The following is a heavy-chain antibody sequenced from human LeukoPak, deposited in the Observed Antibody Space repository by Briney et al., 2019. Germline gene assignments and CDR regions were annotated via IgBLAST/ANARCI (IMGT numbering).Heavy chain of an antibody. CDR1: GFTFNIYW. CDR3: ARRDGYNTFYFEY. CDR2: INQDGSEK. J-gene: IGHJ4*02. Sequence: PGGSLRLSCAASGFTFNIYWMSWVRQAPGKGLEWVANINQDGSEKYYVDSVKGRFTISRDNAMNSLYLQMNSLRGEDTAVYYCARRDGYNTFYFEYWGQGTLVTVSS. D-gene: IGHD5-24*01. V-gene: IGHV3-7*01.